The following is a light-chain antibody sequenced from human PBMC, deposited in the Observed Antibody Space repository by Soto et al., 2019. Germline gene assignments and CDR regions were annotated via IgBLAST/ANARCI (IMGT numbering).Light chain of an antibody. CDR1: SSNIGSNT. J-gene: IGLJ2*01. V-gene: IGLV1-44*01. Sequence: QSVLTQPPSASGTPGQRVTISCSGSSSNIGSNTVNWYQQLPGTAPKLLIYSNNQRPSGVPDRFSGSKSGTSASLAISGLHSEDDADYYCAARDDSPWGMVFGGGTNLTVL. CDR3: AARDDSPWGMV. CDR2: SNN.